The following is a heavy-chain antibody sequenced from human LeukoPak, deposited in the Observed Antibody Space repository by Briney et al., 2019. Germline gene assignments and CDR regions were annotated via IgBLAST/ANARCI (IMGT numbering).Heavy chain of an antibody. CDR1: GGSISSYY. J-gene: IGHJ5*02. D-gene: IGHD6-19*01. CDR3: ARDLPAGSIP. CDR2: IYYSGST. V-gene: IGHV4-59*01. Sequence: SETLSLTCTVSGGSISSYYWSWIRQPPGKGLEWIGYIYYSGSTYYNPSLRSRVTISVDTSKNQFSLKLSSVTAADTAVYYCARDLPAGSIPWGQGTLVTVSS.